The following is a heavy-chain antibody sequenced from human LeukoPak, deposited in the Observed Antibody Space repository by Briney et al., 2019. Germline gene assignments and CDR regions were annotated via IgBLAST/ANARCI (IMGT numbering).Heavy chain of an antibody. Sequence: SETLSLTCTVSGDSISSNNRYWGWIRQPPGKGLEWIGSFYFGGSNYYSPSLRSRVVISLDTSKNQFSLTLNFVTAADTAMYYCASSHSATWYDDWGQGALVTVSS. CDR2: FYFGGSN. V-gene: IGHV4-39*07. CDR3: ASSHSATWYDD. D-gene: IGHD6-13*01. CDR1: GDSISSNNRY. J-gene: IGHJ4*02.